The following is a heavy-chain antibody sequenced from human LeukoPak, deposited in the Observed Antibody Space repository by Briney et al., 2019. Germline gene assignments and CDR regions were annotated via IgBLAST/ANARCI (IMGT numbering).Heavy chain of an antibody. CDR1: GFTFSSYA. J-gene: IGHJ6*02. D-gene: IGHD2-2*01. V-gene: IGHV3-23*01. CDR3: ARDRYYAVDV. Sequence: GGSLRLSCAASGFTFSSYAMSWVRQAPGKGLEWVSAISGSGGSTYYADSVKGRFTISRDNAKNTLYLQMHSLSVEDTAVYYCARDRYYAVDVWGQGTTVTVSS. CDR2: ISGSGGST.